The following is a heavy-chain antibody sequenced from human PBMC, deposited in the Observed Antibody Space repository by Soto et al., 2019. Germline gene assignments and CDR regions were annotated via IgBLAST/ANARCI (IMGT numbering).Heavy chain of an antibody. V-gene: IGHV3-7*04. J-gene: IGHJ3*02. CDR1: GFTFSSYA. CDR2: IKQDGSEK. D-gene: IGHD3-22*01. CDR3: ARGDYHDSSGPFSDAFDI. Sequence: PGGSLRLSCATSGFTFSSYAMSWVRQAPGKGLEWVANIKQDGSEKWYVDSVKGRFTISRDNAKKSLYLQMNSLRVEDTAVYYCARGDYHDSSGPFSDAFDIWGQGTMVTVSS.